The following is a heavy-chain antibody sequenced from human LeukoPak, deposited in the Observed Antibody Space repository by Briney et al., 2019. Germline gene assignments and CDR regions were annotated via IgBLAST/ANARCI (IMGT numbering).Heavy chain of an antibody. J-gene: IGHJ4*02. CDR1: GGSFSGYY. CDR2: INHSGST. V-gene: IGHV4-34*01. Sequence: SETLSLTCAVYGGSFSGYYWSWIRQPPGKGLEWIGEINHSGSTSYSASLKSRVTISVDTSKNQFSLKLNSVTAADTAVYYCARGDIAAGGAPFDYWGQGTLVTVSS. CDR3: ARGDIAAGGAPFDY. D-gene: IGHD6-13*01.